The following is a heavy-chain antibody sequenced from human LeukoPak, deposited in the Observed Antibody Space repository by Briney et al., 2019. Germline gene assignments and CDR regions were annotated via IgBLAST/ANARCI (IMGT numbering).Heavy chain of an antibody. Sequence: APVKVSCKASGGTFSSYAISWVRQAPGQGLEWMGVIIPIFGTANYAQKFQGRVTITTDESTSTAYMELSSLRSEDTAVYYCASTPGYSYGLHYFSMDVWGKGTTVTVSS. CDR3: ASTPGYSYGLHYFSMDV. D-gene: IGHD5-18*01. J-gene: IGHJ6*03. CDR1: GGTFSSYA. V-gene: IGHV1-69*05. CDR2: IIPIFGTA.